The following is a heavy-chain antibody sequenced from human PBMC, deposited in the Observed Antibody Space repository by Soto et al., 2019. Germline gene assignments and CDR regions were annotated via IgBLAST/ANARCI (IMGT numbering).Heavy chain of an antibody. J-gene: IGHJ2*01. CDR3: ARAPSWWYFDL. CDR2: INAGNGNT. Sequence: QVQLVQSGAEEKKPGASVKVSCKASGYTFTSYAMHWVRQAPGQRLEWMGWINAGNGNTKYSQKFQGRVTITRDTSASTAYMELSSMRSEDTAVYYCARAPSWWYFDLWGRGTLVTVSS. CDR1: GYTFTSYA. V-gene: IGHV1-3*05.